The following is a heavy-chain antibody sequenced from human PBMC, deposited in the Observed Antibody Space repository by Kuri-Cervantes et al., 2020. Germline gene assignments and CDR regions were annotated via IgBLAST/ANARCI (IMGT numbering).Heavy chain of an antibody. CDR3: AKEKGGYSYGWWRAEYYGMDV. CDR1: GFTFSSYG. Sequence: GEYLKISCAASGFTFSSYGMHWVRQAPGKGLEWVAVIWYDGSNKYYADSVKGRFTISRDNSKNTLYLQMNSLRAEDTAVYYCAKEKGGYSYGWWRAEYYGMDVWGQGTTVTVSS. CDR2: IWYDGSNK. D-gene: IGHD5-18*01. J-gene: IGHJ6*02. V-gene: IGHV3-30*02.